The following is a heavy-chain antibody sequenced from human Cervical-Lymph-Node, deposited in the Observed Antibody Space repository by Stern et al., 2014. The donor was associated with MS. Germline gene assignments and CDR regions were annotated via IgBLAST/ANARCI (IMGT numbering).Heavy chain of an antibody. CDR2: VSYDGRDQ. V-gene: IGHV3-30*04. CDR1: GFVFRRYA. CDR3: AKGGSGSYLD. Sequence: VQLVESGGGVVQPGRSLRLSCAASGFVFRRYALHWVRQAPGKGLEWVAVVSYDGRDQYFTYVGKGRCTFSRDNSNNTVDLEMNSLRLEDTAVYYCAKGGSGSYLDWGQGSLVTVSS. J-gene: IGHJ4*02. D-gene: IGHD1-26*01.